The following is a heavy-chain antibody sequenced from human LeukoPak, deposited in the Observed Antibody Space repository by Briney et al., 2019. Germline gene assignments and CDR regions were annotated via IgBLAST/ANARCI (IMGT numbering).Heavy chain of an antibody. V-gene: IGHV4-34*01. CDR3: ARLGLGDQPLLG. J-gene: IGHJ4*02. CDR2: INHSGST. CDR1: GGSFSGYY. D-gene: IGHD2-2*01. Sequence: SETLSLTCAVYGGSFSGYYLSWIRQPPGKGLEWIGEINHSGSTNYNPSLKSRVTISVDTSKNQFSLKLSSVTAADTAVYYCARLGLGDQPLLGWGQGTLVTVSS.